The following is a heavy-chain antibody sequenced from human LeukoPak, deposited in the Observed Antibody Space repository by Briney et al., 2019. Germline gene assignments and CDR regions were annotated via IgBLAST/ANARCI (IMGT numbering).Heavy chain of an antibody. V-gene: IGHV3-21*01. CDR2: ISSSSSYI. J-gene: IGHJ4*02. Sequence: PGGSLRLSCAASGFTFSSYSMNWVRQAPGKGLEWVSSISSSSSYIYYADSVKGRFTISRDNAKNSLYLQMNSLRAEDTAVYYCARLGYCSGGSCSFYFDYWGQGTLVIVSS. CDR1: GFTFSSYS. D-gene: IGHD2-15*01. CDR3: ARLGYCSGGSCSFYFDY.